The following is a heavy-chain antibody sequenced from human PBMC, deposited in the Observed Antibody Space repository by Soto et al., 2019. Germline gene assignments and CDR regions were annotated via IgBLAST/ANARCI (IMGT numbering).Heavy chain of an antibody. CDR3: ARHAGYCSSTSCSQIDY. J-gene: IGHJ4*02. D-gene: IGHD2-2*01. Sequence: GESLKISCKGSGYTFTTSWIAWARQMPGKGLECMGIIYPGDSDTIYSPSFQGQVTISADKSINTAYLQWSSLRASDTATYYCARHAGYCSSTSCSQIDYWGQGTLVTVSS. CDR2: IYPGDSDT. V-gene: IGHV5-51*01. CDR1: GYTFTTSW.